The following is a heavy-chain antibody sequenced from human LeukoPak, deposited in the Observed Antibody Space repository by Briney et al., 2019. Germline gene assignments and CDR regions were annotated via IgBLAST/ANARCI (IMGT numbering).Heavy chain of an antibody. Sequence: PGGSLRLSCAASGFTFSSYSMNWVRQAPGKGLEWVSYISSDRSTIYYADSVKGRFTISRDNAKNSLYLQMNSLRAEDTAVYYCARDRSGYYCFDYWGQGTLVTVSS. J-gene: IGHJ4*02. CDR1: GFTFSSYS. CDR2: ISSDRSTI. CDR3: ARDRSGYYCFDY. D-gene: IGHD3-22*01. V-gene: IGHV3-48*04.